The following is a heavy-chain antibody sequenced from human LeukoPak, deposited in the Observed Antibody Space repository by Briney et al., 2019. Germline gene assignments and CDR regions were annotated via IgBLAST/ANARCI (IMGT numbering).Heavy chain of an antibody. CDR3: AAPFGAPSGSYESPLYYYYGMDV. CDR1: RFTFTSSA. CDR2: IVVGSGNT. J-gene: IGHJ6*02. D-gene: IGHD1-26*01. Sequence: SVKVSCKASRFTFTSSAMQWVRQARGQRLEWIGWIVVGSGNTNYAQKFQERVTITRDMSTSTAYMELSSLRSEDTAVYYCAAPFGAPSGSYESPLYYYYGMDVWGQGTTVTVSS. V-gene: IGHV1-58*02.